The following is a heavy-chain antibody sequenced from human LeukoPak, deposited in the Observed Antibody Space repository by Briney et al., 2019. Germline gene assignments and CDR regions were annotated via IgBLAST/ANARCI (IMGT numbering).Heavy chain of an antibody. CDR1: GFTVKDNF. CDR3: TRDSANYHFAY. CDR2: LYSGGAT. Sequence: GGSLRLSCAASGFTVKDNFMSWVRQAPGKGLEWISVLYSGGATYYADSVKGRFTISRDNSKNIVFLQMNDLRTEDTAFYYCTRDSANYHFAYWGQGALVTVSS. J-gene: IGHJ4*02. D-gene: IGHD4/OR15-4a*01. V-gene: IGHV3-66*01.